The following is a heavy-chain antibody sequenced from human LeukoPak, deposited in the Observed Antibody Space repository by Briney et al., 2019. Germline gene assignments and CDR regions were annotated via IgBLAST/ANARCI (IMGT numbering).Heavy chain of an antibody. CDR3: AKAGRSGWYPGWPFDI. CDR2: IRDSGGST. Sequence: GGSLRLSCAASGFTFITYAMSWVRQAPGKGLQWVSVIRDSGGSTYYADSVKGRFTISRDNSKSTLYLQMNSLRAEDTAVYYCAKAGRSGWYPGWPFDIWGQGTMVTVSS. V-gene: IGHV3-23*01. D-gene: IGHD6-19*01. J-gene: IGHJ3*02. CDR1: GFTFITYA.